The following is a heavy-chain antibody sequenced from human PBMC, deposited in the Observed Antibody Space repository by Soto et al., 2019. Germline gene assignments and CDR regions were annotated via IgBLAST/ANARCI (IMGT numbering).Heavy chain of an antibody. J-gene: IGHJ6*02. CDR1: GGTFSSYA. CDR2: IIPIFGKA. D-gene: IGHD3-22*01. CDR3: AKYYYYSSGYYSDYYYGMDV. V-gene: IGHV1-69*01. Sequence: QVQLVQSGAEVKKPGSSVKVSCTASGGTFSSYAISWVRQAPGQGLEWMGGIIPIFGKANYAQKFQGRVTITADESTSTAYMELSSLRSDDTSVYYCAKYYYYSSGYYSDYYYGMDVWGQGTTVTVSS.